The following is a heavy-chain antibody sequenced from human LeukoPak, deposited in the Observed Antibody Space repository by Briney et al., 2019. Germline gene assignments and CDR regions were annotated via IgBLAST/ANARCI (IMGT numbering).Heavy chain of an antibody. V-gene: IGHV4-39*01. D-gene: IGHD3-3*01. Sequence: PSETLSLACTVSGGSISSSSYYWGWIRQPPGKGLEWIGSISYSGSTDYNPSLRSRVTISVDTSKKRFSLNLSSVTAADTAVYYCARRRYDFWSAPLGNAFDIWGQGTMVTVSS. CDR1: GGSISSSSYY. J-gene: IGHJ3*02. CDR2: ISYSGST. CDR3: ARRRYDFWSAPLGNAFDI.